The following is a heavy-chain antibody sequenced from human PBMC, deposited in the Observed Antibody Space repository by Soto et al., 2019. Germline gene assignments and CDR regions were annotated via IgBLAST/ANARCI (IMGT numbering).Heavy chain of an antibody. CDR3: ARPFLDYYDSSGYYPGNYYYYYGMDV. CDR2: IIPIFGTA. D-gene: IGHD3-22*01. CDR1: GGTFSSYA. V-gene: IGHV1-69*13. J-gene: IGHJ6*02. Sequence: SVKVSCKASGGTFSSYAISWVRQAPGQGLEWMGGIIPIFGTANYAQKFQGRVTITADESTSTAYMELSSLRSEDTAVYYCARPFLDYYDSSGYYPGNYYYYYGMDVWGQGTTVTVSS.